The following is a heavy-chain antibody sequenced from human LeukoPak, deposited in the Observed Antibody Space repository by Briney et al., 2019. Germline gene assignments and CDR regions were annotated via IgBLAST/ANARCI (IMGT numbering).Heavy chain of an antibody. Sequence: SETLSLTCIVSGDSISGYYWSWIRQPPGRGLEYVGNVYYTGSTTYNPSLKSRLTISVDTSNNRFSLTLSSVTAADTAIYYCARAGPRRDGYNADCWGQGTLVTVSS. D-gene: IGHD5-24*01. J-gene: IGHJ4*02. CDR2: VYYTGST. CDR3: ARAGPRRDGYNADC. CDR1: GDSISGYY. V-gene: IGHV4-59*01.